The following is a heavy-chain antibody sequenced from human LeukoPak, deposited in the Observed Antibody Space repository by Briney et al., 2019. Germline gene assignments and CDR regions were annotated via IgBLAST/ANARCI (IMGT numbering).Heavy chain of an antibody. V-gene: IGHV1-2*02. J-gene: IGHJ4*02. CDR1: GYTFTDYY. D-gene: IGHD4-17*01. Sequence: ASVKVSCKASGYTFTDYYMHWVRQAPGQGLEWMGWINPNSGGTNYAQKFQGRVTMTTDTSTSTAYMELRSLRSDDTAVYYCASHDYGDFAFEYWGQGTLVTVSS. CDR3: ASHDYGDFAFEY. CDR2: INPNSGGT.